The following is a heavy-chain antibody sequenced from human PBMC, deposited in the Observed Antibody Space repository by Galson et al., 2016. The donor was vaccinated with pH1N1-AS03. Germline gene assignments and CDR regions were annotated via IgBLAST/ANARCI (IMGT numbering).Heavy chain of an antibody. J-gene: IGHJ4*02. Sequence: TLSLTCTVSGGSITNHYWSWLRQPAGEGVEWIGRVYSSGATYCNPALKSRVTMSVDTSKNQFSLRLRSVTAADTAIYYCARLPHNDNPGFDYWGQGTLVTVAS. CDR2: VYSSGAT. CDR1: GGSITNHY. D-gene: IGHD1-14*01. CDR3: ARLPHNDNPGFDY. V-gene: IGHV4-4*07.